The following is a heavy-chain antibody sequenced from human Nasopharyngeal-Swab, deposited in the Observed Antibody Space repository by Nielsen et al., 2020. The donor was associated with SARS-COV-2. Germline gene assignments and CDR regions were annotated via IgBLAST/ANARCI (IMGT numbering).Heavy chain of an antibody. D-gene: IGHD1-1*01. CDR3: ARDSGNWAIDY. J-gene: IGHJ4*02. CDR1: GYTFTRHN. V-gene: IGHV1-46*01. Sequence: ASVKVSCKASGYTFTRHNMHWVRQAPGQGLEWMAIFDPRGDSTSHAQKFQGRLTMTTDTTTSTVYMELSSLRSEDAAVYYCARDSGNWAIDYWGQGTLVTVSP. CDR2: FDPRGDST.